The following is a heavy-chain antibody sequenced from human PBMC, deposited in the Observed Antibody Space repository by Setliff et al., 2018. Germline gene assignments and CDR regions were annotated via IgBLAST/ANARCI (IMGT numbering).Heavy chain of an antibody. D-gene: IGHD3-3*01. J-gene: IGHJ3*02. CDR2: TFPMFGTT. V-gene: IGHV1-46*03. Sequence: GASVKVSCKASGFTFTDYLMFWMRQAPEQGLEGMGGTFPMFGTTNYAQKCQGRVTMARDTSTSTVYMEVISLRSEDTAVYFCARDRFYNSWSGTSITAQHDAFDIWGQGTLVTVSS. CDR1: GFTFTDYL. CDR3: ARDRFYNSWSGTSITAQHDAFDI.